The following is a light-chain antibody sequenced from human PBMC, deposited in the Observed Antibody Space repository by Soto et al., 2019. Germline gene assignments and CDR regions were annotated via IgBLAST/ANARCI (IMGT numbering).Light chain of an antibody. CDR1: QGISNY. CDR2: AAS. CDR3: QKYNSDPWT. V-gene: IGKV1-27*01. J-gene: IGKJ1*01. Sequence: DIQMTQSPSSLSTSVGDRVTITCRASQGISNYLAWYQQKPGKVPKLLIYAASTLQSGVPSRFSGSGSGTDFTLTISSLQPEDVAPYYCQKYNSDPWTFGQGAKVESK.